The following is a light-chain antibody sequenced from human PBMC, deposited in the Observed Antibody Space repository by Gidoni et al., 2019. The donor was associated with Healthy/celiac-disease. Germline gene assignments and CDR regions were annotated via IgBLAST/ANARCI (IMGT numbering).Light chain of an antibody. J-gene: IGLJ3*02. CDR2: GHK. CDR1: SIGAGYD. CDR3: QSYDSSLSGSV. V-gene: IGLV1-40*01. Sequence: QSVLTQPPSVSGAPGPRVTIYGTGSSIGAGYDVHRYHQLPGTAPNLLFYGHKNRPSGVPDRFSGSKSGTSASLAITGLQAEDEADYHCQSYDSSLSGSVFGGGTRLTVL.